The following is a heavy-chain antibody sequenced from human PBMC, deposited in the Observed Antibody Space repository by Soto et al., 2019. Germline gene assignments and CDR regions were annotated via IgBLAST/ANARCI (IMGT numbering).Heavy chain of an antibody. CDR1: GGSINSGVYY. V-gene: IGHV4-31*03. D-gene: IGHD6-13*01. J-gene: IGHJ4*02. Sequence: QVQLRESGPGLVKPSQTLSLTCTVSGGSINSGVYYWNWIRQHPGKGLEWIGYMYYSGRTYYNPCLRSRVIISADTSENHFSLKLSSVTAADTAVYFCARGYRQSGYRSSWGFDFWGQGTLVNVSS. CDR2: MYYSGRT. CDR3: ARGYRQSGYRSSWGFDF.